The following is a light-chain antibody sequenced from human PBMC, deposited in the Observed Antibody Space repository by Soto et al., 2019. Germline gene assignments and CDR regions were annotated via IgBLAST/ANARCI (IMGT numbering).Light chain of an antibody. CDR2: GAS. CDR1: EGVASNY. CDR3: HQYGSSPWT. V-gene: IGKV3-20*01. Sequence: EIVLTQSPGTLSLSPGERATLSCGASEGVASNYLAWYQHKPGQAPRLLFFGASNRATGIPDRFSGSGSGTDFTLTISRVEPEDFAVYYCHQYGSSPWTLGQGTKVDIK. J-gene: IGKJ1*01.